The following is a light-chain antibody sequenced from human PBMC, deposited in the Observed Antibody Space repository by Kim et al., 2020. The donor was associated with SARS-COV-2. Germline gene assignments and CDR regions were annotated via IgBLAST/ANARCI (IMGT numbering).Light chain of an antibody. J-gene: IGLJ3*02. Sequence: QSVLTQPPSVSAAPGQKVTISCSGDNSNIGNNYVSWYQQLPGAAPKLLIYDNNKRPSGVPDRFSGSKSGASATLGITELQTGDEADYYCGTWDISLRGGVFGGGTQLTVL. CDR1: NSNIGNNY. V-gene: IGLV1-51*01. CDR2: DNN. CDR3: GTWDISLRGGV.